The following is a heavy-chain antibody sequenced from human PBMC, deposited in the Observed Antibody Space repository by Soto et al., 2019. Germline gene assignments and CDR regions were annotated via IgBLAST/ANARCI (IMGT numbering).Heavy chain of an antibody. V-gene: IGHV1-69*13. J-gene: IGHJ6*02. D-gene: IGHD3-22*01. CDR1: GGTFSSYA. Sequence: SVKVSCKASGGTFSSYAISWVRQAPGQGLEWMGGIIPIFGTANYAQKFQGRVTITADESTSTAYMELSSLRSEDTAVYYCARSRHYYDSSGYYPAGYYYYGMDVWGQGTTVTVSS. CDR3: ARSRHYYDSSGYYPAGYYYYGMDV. CDR2: IIPIFGTA.